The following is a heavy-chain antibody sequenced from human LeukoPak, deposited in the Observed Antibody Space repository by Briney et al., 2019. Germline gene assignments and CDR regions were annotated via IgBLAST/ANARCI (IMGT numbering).Heavy chain of an antibody. CDR2: IYYSGST. D-gene: IGHD5-12*01. V-gene: IGHV4-59*01. Sequence: SETLSLTCTVSGGSISSYYWSWIRQPPGKGLEWIGYIYYSGSTNYNPSLKSRVTISVDTSKNQFSLKLSSVTAADTAVYYCARGSYDLRFDYWGQGTTVTVSS. CDR3: ARGSYDLRFDY. J-gene: IGHJ4*03. CDR1: GGSISSYY.